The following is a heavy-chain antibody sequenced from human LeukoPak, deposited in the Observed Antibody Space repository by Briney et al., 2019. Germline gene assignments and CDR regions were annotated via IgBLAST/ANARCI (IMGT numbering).Heavy chain of an antibody. CDR3: AGLREQWLEHRPFDY. CDR1: GFTFSSYA. D-gene: IGHD6-19*01. J-gene: IGHJ4*02. V-gene: IGHV3-30-3*01. Sequence: GGSLRLSCAASGFTFSSYAMHWVRQDPGKGLEWVAVISYDGSNKYYADSVKGRFTISRDNSKNTLYLQMNSLRAEDTAVYYCAGLREQWLEHRPFDYWGQGTLVTVSS. CDR2: ISYDGSNK.